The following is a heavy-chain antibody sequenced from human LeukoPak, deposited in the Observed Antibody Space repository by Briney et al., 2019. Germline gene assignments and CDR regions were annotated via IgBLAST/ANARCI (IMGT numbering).Heavy chain of an antibody. J-gene: IGHJ4*02. CDR1: GYTFTGYY. V-gene: IGHV1-2*02. CDR2: INPNSGGT. CDR3: ARDVQLERLLH. Sequence: ASVKVSCKASGYTFTGYYMHWVRQAPGQGLEWMGWINPNSGGTNYAQKFQGGVTMTRDTSISTVYMELSRLRSDDTAVYYCARDVQLERLLHWGQGTLVTVSS. D-gene: IGHD1-1*01.